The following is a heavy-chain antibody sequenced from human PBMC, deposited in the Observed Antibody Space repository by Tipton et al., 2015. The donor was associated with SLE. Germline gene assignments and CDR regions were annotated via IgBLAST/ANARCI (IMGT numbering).Heavy chain of an antibody. CDR2: VYYRGDT. D-gene: IGHD4-11*01. CDR3: ARALGYSNNNWFHP. J-gene: IGHJ5*02. CDR1: GGSFSGYY. Sequence: LRLSCAVYGGSFSGYYWGWIRQPPGKGLQWIGNVYYRGDTYYSPSLKSRVTISVDTSKRQFSLRLTSVTPEDTAVYYCARALGYSNNNWFHPWGQGTLVTVSS. V-gene: IGHV4-34*01.